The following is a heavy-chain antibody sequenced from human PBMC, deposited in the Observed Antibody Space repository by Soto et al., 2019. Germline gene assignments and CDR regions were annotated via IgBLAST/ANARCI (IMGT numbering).Heavy chain of an antibody. CDR1: GYTFTSYD. D-gene: IGHD3-16*02. CDR2: MNPNSGNT. V-gene: IGHV1-8*01. Sequence: RASVKVSCKASGYTFTSYDINWVRQATGQGLEWMGWMNPNSGNTGYAQKFQGRVTMTRNTSISTAYMELSSLRSEDTAVYYCARLERGPYVWRSYRYLYYYYYGMDVWGQGTTVTVSS. J-gene: IGHJ6*02. CDR3: ARLERGPYVWRSYRYLYYYYYGMDV.